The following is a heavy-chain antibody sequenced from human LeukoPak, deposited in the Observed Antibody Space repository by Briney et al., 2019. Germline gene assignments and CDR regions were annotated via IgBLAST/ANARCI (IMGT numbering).Heavy chain of an antibody. CDR3: ARAGLYYDFWSGYYTSGYFDY. Sequence: PSEALSLTCTVSGGSISSYYWSWIRQPPGKGLEWIGEINHSESTNYNPSLKSRVTISVDASKNQFSLKLSSVTAADTAVYYCARAGLYYDFWSGYYTSGYFDYWGQGTLVTVSS. CDR2: INHSEST. D-gene: IGHD3-3*01. V-gene: IGHV4-34*01. CDR1: GGSISSYY. J-gene: IGHJ4*02.